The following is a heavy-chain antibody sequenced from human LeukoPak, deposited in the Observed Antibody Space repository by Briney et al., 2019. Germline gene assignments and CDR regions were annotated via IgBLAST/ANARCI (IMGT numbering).Heavy chain of an antibody. CDR2: IHYSGST. V-gene: IGHV4-39*01. Sequence: PSETLSLTCTVSGDSISSSNYYWGWIRQPPGKGLEWIGNIHYSGSTYYNPSLKSRVTISVDTSKNQFSLKLSSVTAADTAVYYCARGRYDSSGYYSIFDYWGQGTLVTVSS. CDR3: ARGRYDSSGYYSIFDY. CDR1: GDSISSSNYY. J-gene: IGHJ4*02. D-gene: IGHD3-22*01.